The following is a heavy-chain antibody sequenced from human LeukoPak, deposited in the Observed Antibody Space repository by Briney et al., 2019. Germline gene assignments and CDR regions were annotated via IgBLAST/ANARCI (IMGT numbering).Heavy chain of an antibody. J-gene: IGHJ4*02. Sequence: PSETLSLTCAVYGGSFSGYYWSWIRQPPGKGLEWIGEINHSGSTNYNPSLKSRVTISVDTSKNQLSLNLTSVAAADTAVYYCARAMSIAARLQTIFDYWGQGTLVTVSS. V-gene: IGHV4-34*01. D-gene: IGHD6-6*01. CDR3: ARAMSIAARLQTIFDY. CDR1: GGSFSGYY. CDR2: INHSGST.